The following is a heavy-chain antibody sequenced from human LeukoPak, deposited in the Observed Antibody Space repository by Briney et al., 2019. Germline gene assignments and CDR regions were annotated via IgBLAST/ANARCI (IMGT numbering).Heavy chain of an antibody. CDR2: IYYSGST. D-gene: IGHD1-26*01. J-gene: IGHJ5*02. Sequence: SETLSLTCTVSGGSISSGGYSWSWIRQHPGKGLEWIGYIYYSGSTYYNPSLKSRVTISVDTSKNQFSLKLSSVTAADTAVYYCASNVGPTPDWFDPWGQGTLVTVSS. CDR3: ASNVGPTPDWFDP. V-gene: IGHV4-31*03. CDR1: GGSISSGGYS.